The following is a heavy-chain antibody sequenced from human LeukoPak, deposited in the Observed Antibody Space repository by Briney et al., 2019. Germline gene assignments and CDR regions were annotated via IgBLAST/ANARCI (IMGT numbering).Heavy chain of an antibody. V-gene: IGHV3-7*01. CDR3: ARNAPFDY. Sequence: GGSLRLSCAASGFTYSTYWLSWVRQAPPKGLEWVANINQDGSEKYYVDSVRGRFTISRDSAKNSLYLQMNSLRGEDTAVYYCARNAPFDYWGQGTLVTVSS. J-gene: IGHJ4*02. CDR1: GFTYSTYW. CDR2: INQDGSEK.